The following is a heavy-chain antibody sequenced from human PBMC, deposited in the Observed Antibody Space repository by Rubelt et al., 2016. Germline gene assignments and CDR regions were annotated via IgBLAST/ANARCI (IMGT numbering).Heavy chain of an antibody. D-gene: IGHD3-16*01. CDR2: INSDGSST. V-gene: IGHV3-74*01. CDR3: TRDLQGSKDYGVEY. J-gene: IGHJ4*01. Sequence: QVPGKGLVWVSRINSDGSSTSYADSVKGRFTISRDNSKNTLYLQMNSLRAEDTAVYYCTRDLQGSKDYGVEYWGQGNLVTVSS.